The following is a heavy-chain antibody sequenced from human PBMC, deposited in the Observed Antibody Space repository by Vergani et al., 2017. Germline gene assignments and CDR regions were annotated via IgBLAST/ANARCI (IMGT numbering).Heavy chain of an antibody. J-gene: IGHJ6*02. D-gene: IGHD3-3*01. Sequence: QVQLVQSGAEVKKPGSSVKVSCKASGGTFSSYAISWVRQAPGQGLEWMGGIIPIFGTANYAQKFQGRVTITADESTSTAYMELSSLRSEDTAVYYCARDDESLGRFLEYEKXMDVWGQGTTVTVSS. CDR1: GGTFSSYA. V-gene: IGHV1-69*13. CDR3: ARDDESLGRFLEYEKXMDV. CDR2: IIPIFGTA.